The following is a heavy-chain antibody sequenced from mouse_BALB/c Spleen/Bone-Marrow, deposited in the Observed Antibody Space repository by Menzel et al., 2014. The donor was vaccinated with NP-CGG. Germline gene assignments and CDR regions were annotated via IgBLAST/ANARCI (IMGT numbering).Heavy chain of an antibody. CDR3: ARGRFAY. J-gene: IGHJ3*01. CDR2: INPSTGYT. V-gene: IGHV1-7*01. CDR1: GYTFTSYW. Sequence: VRLQESGAELAKPGASVKMSCKASGYTFTSYWMHWVKQRPGQGLEWIGYINPSTGYTEYNQKFKDKATLTADKSSSTAYMQLSSLTSEDSAVYFCARGRFAYWGQGTLVTVSA.